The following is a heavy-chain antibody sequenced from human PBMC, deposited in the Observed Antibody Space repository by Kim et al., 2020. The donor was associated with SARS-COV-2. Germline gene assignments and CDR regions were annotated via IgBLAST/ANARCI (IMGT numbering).Heavy chain of an antibody. D-gene: IGHD3-10*01. CDR3: ARGGLRRSGSDYNV. CDR1: GGSFSGYY. Sequence: SETLSLTCAVYGGSFSGYYWSWIRQPPGKGLEWIGEINHSGSTNYNPSLKSRVTISVDTSKNQFSLKLSSVTAADTAVYYCARGGLRRSGSDYNVWGQGTLVTVCS. J-gene: IGHJ4*02. CDR2: INHSGST. V-gene: IGHV4-34*01.